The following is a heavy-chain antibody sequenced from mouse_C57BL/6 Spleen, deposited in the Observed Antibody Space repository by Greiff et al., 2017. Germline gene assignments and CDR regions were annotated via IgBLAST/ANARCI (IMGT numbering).Heavy chain of an antibody. J-gene: IGHJ2*01. CDR3: ARNWDGADY. V-gene: IGHV2-2*01. D-gene: IGHD4-1*01. Sequence: VQLVESGPGLVQPSQSLSITCTASGFSLTSYGVHWVRQSPGKGLEWLGVIWSGGSTDYNAAFISRLSIGKDNSKSQVFFKMDSLQADDTAIYYCARNWDGADYWGQGTTLTVSS. CDR1: GFSLTSYG. CDR2: IWSGGST.